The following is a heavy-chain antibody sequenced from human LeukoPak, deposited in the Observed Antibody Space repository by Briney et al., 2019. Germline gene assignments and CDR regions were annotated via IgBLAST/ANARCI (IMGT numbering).Heavy chain of an antibody. CDR1: GYTFTSYY. CDR2: IIPIFGTA. V-gene: IGHV1-69*06. Sequence: GASVKVSCKASGYTFTSYYMHWVRQAPGQGLEWMGGIIPIFGTANYAQKFQGRVTITADKSTSTAYMELSSLRSEDTAVYYCARGNDDKPSYYYYYYYMDVWGKGTTVTVSS. D-gene: IGHD1-1*01. CDR3: ARGNDDKPSYYYYYYYMDV. J-gene: IGHJ6*03.